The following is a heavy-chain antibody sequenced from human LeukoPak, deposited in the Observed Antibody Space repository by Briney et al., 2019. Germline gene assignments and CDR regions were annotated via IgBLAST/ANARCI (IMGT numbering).Heavy chain of an antibody. Sequence: SETLSLTCAVYGGCFGGHYWSWIRHPPVKGLERIGEINHSGSTNYNPSLKSRVTISVDTSKNQFSLRLSSVTAADTVVYYCASSGRGTADPDPWGEGTPVTVSS. CDR1: GGCFGGHY. V-gene: IGHV4-34*01. CDR3: ASSGRGTADPDP. J-gene: IGHJ5*02. D-gene: IGHD6-13*01. CDR2: INHSGST.